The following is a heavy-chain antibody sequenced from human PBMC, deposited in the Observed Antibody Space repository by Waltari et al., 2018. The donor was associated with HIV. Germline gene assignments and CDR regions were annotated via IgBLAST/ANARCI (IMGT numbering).Heavy chain of an antibody. V-gene: IGHV4-4*08. CDR1: GGSIGSYW. J-gene: IGHJ6*02. CDR2: LYDNGST. CDR3: ATGGARGMDI. Sequence: QVQLQESGPGVVKSSAALSLHCSVSGGSIGSYWLNWVRQPPGKGLQWIGYLYDNGSTIYNPSLRSRVTISSDASGKQFSLKLNSVTAADTAIYYCATGGARGMDIWGHGTTVTVSS.